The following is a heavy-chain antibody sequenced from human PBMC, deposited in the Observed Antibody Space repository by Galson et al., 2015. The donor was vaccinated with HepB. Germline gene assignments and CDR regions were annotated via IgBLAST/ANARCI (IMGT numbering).Heavy chain of an antibody. D-gene: IGHD3-16*02. CDR2: IWYDGSNK. CDR1: GFTFSSYG. V-gene: IGHV3-33*08. Sequence: SLRLSCAASGFTFSSYGMHWVRQAPGKGLEWVAVIWYDGSNKYYADSVKGRFTISRDNSKNTLYLQMNSLRAEDTAVYYCARDVFMITFGGVIAPYGMDVWGQGTTVTVSS. J-gene: IGHJ6*02. CDR3: ARDVFMITFGGVIAPYGMDV.